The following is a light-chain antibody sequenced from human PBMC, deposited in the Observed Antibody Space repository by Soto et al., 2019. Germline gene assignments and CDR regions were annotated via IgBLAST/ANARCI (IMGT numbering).Light chain of an antibody. J-gene: IGKJ2*01. CDR1: QSVSSSY. V-gene: IGKV3-20*01. Sequence: EIVLTQSPGTLSLSPGERATLSCRASQSVSSSYLAWYQQKPCQAPRLLIYSASSRATGIPDRFSGSGSGTDFTLTISRLEPEDFAVYYCQQYGSSPRTFGQGTKLEIK. CDR3: QQYGSSPRT. CDR2: SAS.